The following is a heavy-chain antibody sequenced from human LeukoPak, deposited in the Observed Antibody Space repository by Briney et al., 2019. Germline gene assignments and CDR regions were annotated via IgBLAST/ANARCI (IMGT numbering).Heavy chain of an antibody. V-gene: IGHV3-33*06. Sequence: LAGGSVRLSCAAYGFTVSSYGMDWVRPAPGKGREWVAVIWYDGSNKYYADSVKGRFTIDRDNSKNTLYLQMNSLRAEDTAVYYCAKEQYYDSSGYLLPTFYFDYSGQGTLVTVSS. J-gene: IGHJ4*02. CDR2: IWYDGSNK. D-gene: IGHD3-22*01. CDR3: AKEQYYDSSGYLLPTFYFDY. CDR1: GFTVSSYG.